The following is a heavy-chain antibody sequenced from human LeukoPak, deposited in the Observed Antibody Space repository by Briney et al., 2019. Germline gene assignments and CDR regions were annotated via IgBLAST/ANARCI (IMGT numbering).Heavy chain of an antibody. Sequence: PSETLSLTCTVSGGSISSYYWSWIRQPPGNGLEWIGYIYYSGSTNYNPSLKSRVTISVDTSKNQFSLKLSSVTAADTAVYYCARVGEQLVRDYYYYMDVWGKGTTVTVSS. CDR3: ARVGEQLVRDYYYYMDV. CDR2: IYYSGST. D-gene: IGHD6-6*01. V-gene: IGHV4-59*01. J-gene: IGHJ6*03. CDR1: GGSISSYY.